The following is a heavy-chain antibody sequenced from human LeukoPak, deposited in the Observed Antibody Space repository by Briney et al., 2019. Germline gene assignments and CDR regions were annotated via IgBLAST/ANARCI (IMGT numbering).Heavy chain of an antibody. Sequence: GGSLGLSCAASGFTFSSYAMSWVRQAPGKGLEWVSAISGSGGSTYYADSVKGRFTISRDNSKNTLYLQMNSLRAEDTAVYYCAKVSRGPWIQDYWGQGTLVTVSS. V-gene: IGHV3-23*01. CDR2: ISGSGGST. D-gene: IGHD5-18*01. CDR3: AKVSRGPWIQDY. J-gene: IGHJ4*02. CDR1: GFTFSSYA.